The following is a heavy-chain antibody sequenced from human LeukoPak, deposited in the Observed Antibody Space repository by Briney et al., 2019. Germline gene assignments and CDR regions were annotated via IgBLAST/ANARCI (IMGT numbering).Heavy chain of an antibody. J-gene: IGHJ4*02. CDR2: ISGNGGST. CDR3: ARRITMIWFDY. CDR1: GFSFRSYA. Sequence: PGGSLRLSCAASGFSFRSYAMSWVRQAPGKGLEWVSAISGNGGSTYYADSVKGRFTISRDNSKNTLYLQMNSLRAEDTAVYYCARRITMIWFDYWGQGTLVTVSS. D-gene: IGHD3-22*01. V-gene: IGHV3-23*01.